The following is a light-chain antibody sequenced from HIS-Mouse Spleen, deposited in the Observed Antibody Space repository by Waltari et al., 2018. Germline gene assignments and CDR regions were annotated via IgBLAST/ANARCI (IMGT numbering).Light chain of an antibody. V-gene: IGKV4-1*01. CDR1: QSVLYSSNTKNY. CDR2: WAS. CDR3: QQYYSTPLT. J-gene: IGKJ4*01. Sequence: DIVMTHSRDSQAVPLREWATITRKSSQSVLYSSNTKNYLAWYQQKPGQPPKLLIYWASTRESGVPDRFSGSGSGTDFTLTISSLQAEDVAVYYCQQYYSTPLTFGGGTKVEIK.